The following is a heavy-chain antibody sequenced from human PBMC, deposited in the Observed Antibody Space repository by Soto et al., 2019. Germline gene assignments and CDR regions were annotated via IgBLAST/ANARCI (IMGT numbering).Heavy chain of an antibody. D-gene: IGHD6-13*01. CDR2: VYNSGST. CDR3: ARYRREAVAGYTLDN. J-gene: IGHJ4*02. Sequence: SETLSLTCTVSGGSISSNYWTWIRQSPGKGLEWIGYVYNSGSTNYNPSLKSRVTISEDTSKSQFSLKVNSMTAADTAVYYCARYRREAVAGYTLDNWGQGILVTVSS. V-gene: IGHV4-59*01. CDR1: GGSISSNY.